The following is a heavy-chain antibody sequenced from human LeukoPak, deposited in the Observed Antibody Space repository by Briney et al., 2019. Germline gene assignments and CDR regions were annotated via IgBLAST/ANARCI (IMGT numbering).Heavy chain of an antibody. J-gene: IGHJ3*02. D-gene: IGHD2-2*01. CDR3: ARRRYCNSTSCYEGAFDI. CDR2: NYPGNSGI. CDR1: AFCFTCYW. V-gene: IGHV5-51*01. Sequence: PGAFLHISCMGSAFCFTCYWIALVRQLPGEGVEWMGINYPGNSGIRNQGQDAISADKSISTAYLQWSTLEASDTAIYYCARRRYCNSTSCYEGAFDIWGQGTMVTVSS.